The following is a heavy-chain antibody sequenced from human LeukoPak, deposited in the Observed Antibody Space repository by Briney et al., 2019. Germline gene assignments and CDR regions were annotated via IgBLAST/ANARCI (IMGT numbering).Heavy chain of an antibody. D-gene: IGHD3-10*01. Sequence: GGSLRLSCAASGFTVSSNYMSWVRQAPGKGLEWFSVIYSGGSTYYADSVKGRFTISRDNSKNTLYLQMNSLRAEDTAVYYCARALNYYGSGSYYNIWGQGTMVTVSS. J-gene: IGHJ3*02. CDR2: IYSGGST. V-gene: IGHV3-53*01. CDR1: GFTVSSNY. CDR3: ARALNYYGSGSYYNI.